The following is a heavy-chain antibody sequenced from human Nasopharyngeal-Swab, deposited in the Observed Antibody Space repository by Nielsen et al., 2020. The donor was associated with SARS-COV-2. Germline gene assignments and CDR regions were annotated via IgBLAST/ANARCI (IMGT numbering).Heavy chain of an antibody. CDR1: GGSISSYY. Sequence: GSLRLSCTVSGGSISSYYWSWIRQPAGKGLEWIGRIYTSGSTNYNPSLKSRVTMSVDTSNNQFSLKLSSVTAADTAVYYCAMGLDAFDIWGQGTMVTVSS. D-gene: IGHD1-26*01. J-gene: IGHJ3*02. V-gene: IGHV4-4*07. CDR3: AMGLDAFDI. CDR2: IYTSGST.